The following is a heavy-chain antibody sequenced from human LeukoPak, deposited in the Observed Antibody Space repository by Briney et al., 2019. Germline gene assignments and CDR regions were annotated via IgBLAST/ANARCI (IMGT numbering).Heavy chain of an antibody. CDR1: GFTFSSYW. Sequence: GGSLRLSCAASGFTFSSYWMSWVRQAPGKGLEWVANIKQDGNEKYYVDSVKSRFTISRDNAKNSLYLQMSSLGAEDTAVYYCATILWSSGSTNWYFDLWGRGTLVTVSS. D-gene: IGHD3-10*01. V-gene: IGHV3-7*01. CDR3: ATILWSSGSTNWYFDL. J-gene: IGHJ2*01. CDR2: IKQDGNEK.